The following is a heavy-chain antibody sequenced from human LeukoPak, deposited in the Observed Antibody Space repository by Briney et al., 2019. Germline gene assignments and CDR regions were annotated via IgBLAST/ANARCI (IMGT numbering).Heavy chain of an antibody. D-gene: IGHD3-10*01. CDR3: ARTPYHSGSGSELDY. CDR1: GGSISSGSYF. CDR2: IYTSGRT. J-gene: IGHJ4*02. V-gene: IGHV4-61*02. Sequence: SETLSLTCTVSGGSISSGSYFWSWIRQPAGKGLEWIGRIYTSGRTNYNPSLKSRVTISLDTSKNQFSLKLTSVTAADTAVYYCARTPYHSGSGSELDYWGQGALVTVSS.